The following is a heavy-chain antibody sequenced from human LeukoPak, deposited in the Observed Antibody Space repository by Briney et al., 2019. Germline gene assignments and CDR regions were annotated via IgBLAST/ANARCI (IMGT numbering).Heavy chain of an antibody. J-gene: IGHJ4*01. Sequence: SESLSLTCAVYGGSFSGYYWSWIRQPPGKGLEWIGEINHSGSTNYNPSLKSRVTISVDTSKNQFSLKLSSVTAADTAVYYCSRATIFGVAKKVWGPGTLV. CDR3: SRATIFGVAKKV. CDR2: INHSGST. V-gene: IGHV4-34*01. D-gene: IGHD3-3*01. CDR1: GGSFSGYY.